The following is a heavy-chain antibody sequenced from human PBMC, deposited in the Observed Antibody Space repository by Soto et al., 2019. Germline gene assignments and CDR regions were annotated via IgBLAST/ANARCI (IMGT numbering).Heavy chain of an antibody. CDR3: ARENVGRTSYYFDY. J-gene: IGHJ4*02. D-gene: IGHD1-1*01. CDR2: INTIFGTT. CDR1: GGTYA. Sequence: QVQLVQSGAEVKKPGSSVKVSCKASGGTYAISWVRQAPGQGLEWMGGINTIFGTTNYAQRFQGRVTITADESTSTACMELSSLRSEDTAVYYCARENVGRTSYYFDYWGQGTLVTVSS. V-gene: IGHV1-69*01.